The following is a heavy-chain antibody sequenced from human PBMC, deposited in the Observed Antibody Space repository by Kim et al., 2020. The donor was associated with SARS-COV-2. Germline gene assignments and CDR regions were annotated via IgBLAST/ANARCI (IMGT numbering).Heavy chain of an antibody. CDR1: GFTFSSYS. J-gene: IGHJ4*02. Sequence: GGSLRLSCAASGFTFSSYSMNWVRQAPGKGLEWVSYISSSSSTIYYADSVKVRFTISRDNAKNSLYLQMNSLRDEDTAVYYCASAGFYDSSGYAHFDYWGAGALVTLSS. CDR2: ISSSSSTI. CDR3: ASAGFYDSSGYAHFDY. V-gene: IGHV3-48*02. D-gene: IGHD3-22*01.